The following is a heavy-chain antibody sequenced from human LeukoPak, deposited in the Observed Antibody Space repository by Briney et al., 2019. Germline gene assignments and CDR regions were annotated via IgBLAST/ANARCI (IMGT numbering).Heavy chain of an antibody. D-gene: IGHD6-25*01. Sequence: SETLSLTCTVSGASITSYYWNWNRQPPGKGLEWIGYMYYSGIPNYNPSLKSRVTISVDTSKNQFSLNLSSVTTADTALYYCARVNRAAAAPFDFWGQGSLVTVSS. J-gene: IGHJ4*02. CDR1: GASITSYY. CDR3: ARVNRAAAAPFDF. CDR2: MYYSGIP. V-gene: IGHV4-59*01.